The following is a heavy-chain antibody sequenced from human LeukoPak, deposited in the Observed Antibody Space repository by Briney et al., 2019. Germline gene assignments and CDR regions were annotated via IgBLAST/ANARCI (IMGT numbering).Heavy chain of an antibody. CDR3: ARVGWFGELTRHPGGDF. CDR2: IKQDGSEK. V-gene: IGHV3-7*01. CDR1: GFTFGSYW. Sequence: GRSLRLSCAASGFTFGSYWMSWVRQAPGKGLEWVANIKQDGSEKNYVDSVKGRFTISRDNAENSLYLQMNSLRAEDTAAYYCARVGWFGELTRHPGGDFWGQGTLVTVSS. J-gene: IGHJ4*02. D-gene: IGHD3-10*01.